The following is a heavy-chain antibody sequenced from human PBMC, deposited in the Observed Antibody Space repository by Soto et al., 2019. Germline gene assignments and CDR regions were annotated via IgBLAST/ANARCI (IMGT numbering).Heavy chain of an antibody. CDR1: GYTFTGYY. CDR3: ARTHRTDTDYYDTFARGPWDYFDY. CDR2: INPNSGGT. D-gene: IGHD3-22*01. V-gene: IGHV1-2*04. Sequence: ASVKVSCKASGYTFTGYYMHCVRQAPGQGLEWMGWINPNSGGTNYAQKFQGWVTVTRDTSISTAYMELSRLRSDDTAVYYCARTHRTDTDYYDTFARGPWDYFDYWGQGTLVTVSS. J-gene: IGHJ4*02.